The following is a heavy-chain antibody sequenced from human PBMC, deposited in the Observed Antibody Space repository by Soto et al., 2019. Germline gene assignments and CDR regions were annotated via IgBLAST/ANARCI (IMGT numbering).Heavy chain of an antibody. Sequence: GGSLRLSCAASGFTFSNYWMYWVRQAPGKGLEWVAVISYDGSNKYYADSVKGRFTISRDNSKNTLYLQMNSLRAEDTAVYYCARDKGYSSSPGRYYYYYGMDVWGQGTTVTVSS. CDR3: ARDKGYSSSPGRYYYYYGMDV. J-gene: IGHJ6*02. D-gene: IGHD6-6*01. CDR1: GFTFSNYW. V-gene: IGHV3-30-3*01. CDR2: ISYDGSNK.